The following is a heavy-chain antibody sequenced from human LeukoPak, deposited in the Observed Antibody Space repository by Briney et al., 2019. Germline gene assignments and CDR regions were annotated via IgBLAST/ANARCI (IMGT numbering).Heavy chain of an antibody. J-gene: IGHJ4*02. V-gene: IGHV3-53*01. Sequence: GGSLRLSCVASGFTVRSNYMNWVRQAPGKRPEWVAIIYDTDSTYYTDSVKGRFTISRDNSKNTVYLQMNSLRVEDTAAYYCARSRAFDYWGRGTLVTVSS. CDR3: ARSRAFDY. CDR1: GFTVRSNY. CDR2: IYDTDST.